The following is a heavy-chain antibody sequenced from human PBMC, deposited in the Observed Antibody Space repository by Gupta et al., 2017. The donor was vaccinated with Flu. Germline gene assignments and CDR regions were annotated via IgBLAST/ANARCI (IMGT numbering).Heavy chain of an antibody. CDR3: ATKGFGFMEWRSPPYYYMDV. J-gene: IGHJ6*03. D-gene: IGHD3-3*01. Sequence: QAPGKGLEWVSYISSSGSPIYYADSVKGRFTISRDNAKNSLYLQMNSLRAEDTAVYYCATKGFGFMEWRSPPYYYMDVWGKGTTVTVSS. CDR2: ISSSGSPI. V-gene: IGHV3-11*04.